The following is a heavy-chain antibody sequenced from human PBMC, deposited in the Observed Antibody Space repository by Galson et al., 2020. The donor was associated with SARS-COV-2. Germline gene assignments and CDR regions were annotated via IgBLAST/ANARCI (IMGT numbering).Heavy chain of an antibody. D-gene: IGHD3-22*01. CDR1: GASIRGGYF. J-gene: IGHJ4*02. CDR3: ARGRDYDSSGYFFDS. CDR2: NYYSGTT. Sequence: SETLSLTCTVSGASIRGGYFWSWIRQHPEKGLEWIGYNYYSGTTYNNPSLKSRASISVDTSKNQFSLELTSVTAADTAVCYCARGRDYDSSGYFFDSWGQGTLVTVSS. V-gene: IGHV4-31*03.